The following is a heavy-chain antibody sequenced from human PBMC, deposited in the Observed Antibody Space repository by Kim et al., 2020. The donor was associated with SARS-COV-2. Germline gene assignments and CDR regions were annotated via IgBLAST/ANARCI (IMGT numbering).Heavy chain of an antibody. CDR1: GGTFSSYA. Sequence: SVKVSCKASGGTFSSYAISWVRQAPGQGLEWMGGIIPIFGTANYAQKFQGRVTITADESTSTAYMELSSLRSEDTAVYYCARVNGGNSPQYYYYYYGMDVWGQGTTVTVSS. J-gene: IGHJ6*02. D-gene: IGHD2-21*02. CDR3: ARVNGGNSPQYYYYYYGMDV. CDR2: IIPIFGTA. V-gene: IGHV1-69*13.